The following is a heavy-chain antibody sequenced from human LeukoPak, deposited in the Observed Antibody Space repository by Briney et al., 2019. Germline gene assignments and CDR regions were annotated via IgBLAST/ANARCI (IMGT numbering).Heavy chain of an antibody. D-gene: IGHD3-9*01. J-gene: IGHJ4*02. CDR3: ASARQAYDILTGYYSRDY. Sequence: GGSLTLSCAASGFTFSSYEMNWVRQAPGKGLEWVSYISSSGSTLYYADSVKGRFTISRDNAKNSLYLQMNSLRAEDTAVYYCASARQAYDILTGYYSRDYWGQGTLVTVSS. V-gene: IGHV3-48*03. CDR1: GFTFSSYE. CDR2: ISSSGSTL.